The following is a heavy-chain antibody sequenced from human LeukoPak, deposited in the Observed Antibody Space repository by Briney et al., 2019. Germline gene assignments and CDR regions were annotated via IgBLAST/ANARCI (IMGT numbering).Heavy chain of an antibody. Sequence: SETLSLTCTVSGGSISSYCWSWIRQPAGKGLEWIGRIYTSGSTNYNPSLKSRVTMSVDTSKNQFSLKLSSVTAADTAVYYCARSSIVYRRPFDYWGQGTLVTVSS. D-gene: IGHD2-15*01. J-gene: IGHJ4*02. CDR2: IYTSGST. CDR3: ARSSIVYRRPFDY. V-gene: IGHV4-4*07. CDR1: GGSISSYC.